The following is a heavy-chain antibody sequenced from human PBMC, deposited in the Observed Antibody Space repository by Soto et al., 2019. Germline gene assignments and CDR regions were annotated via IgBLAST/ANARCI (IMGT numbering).Heavy chain of an antibody. CDR3: AKAMSTPSRPRNYFDY. V-gene: IGHV3-23*01. J-gene: IGHJ4*01. D-gene: IGHD6-6*01. CDR1: GFTFSNFA. Sequence: EVQLLESGGDLVQPRGSLRLSCAASGFTFSNFAMSWVRQAPGKGLEWVSVISGGGGTTYYADSVKGRFTISRDNSKNTLYLQMDSLRAEDTALYYCAKAMSTPSRPRNYFDYWGQGTLVTVSS. CDR2: ISGGGGTT.